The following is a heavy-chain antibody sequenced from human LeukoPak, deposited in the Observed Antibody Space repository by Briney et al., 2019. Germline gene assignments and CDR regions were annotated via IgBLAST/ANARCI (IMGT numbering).Heavy chain of an antibody. V-gene: IGHV1-2*02. CDR2: INPNSGGT. Sequence: ASVKVSCKASVYTFTGYDMHWVRQAPGQGLEWMGWINPNSGGTNYAQKFQGRVTMTRDTSISTAYMELSRLRSDDTAVYYCAISYGDYGPFYYYYYMDVWGKGTTVTVSS. D-gene: IGHD4-17*01. J-gene: IGHJ6*03. CDR3: AISYGDYGPFYYYYYMDV. CDR1: VYTFTGYD.